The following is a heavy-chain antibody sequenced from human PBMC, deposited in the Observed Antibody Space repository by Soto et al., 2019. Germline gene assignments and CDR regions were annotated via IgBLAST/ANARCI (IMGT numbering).Heavy chain of an antibody. Sequence: GGSLRLSCAASGFTFSNAWMSWVRQAPGKGLEWVSGVSASGLNTDYADPVKGRFYISRDNSKNTVSLHMNSLRAEDTAVYYCASAIAVSGDREYYYRLYVCGQGTTVTVSS. CDR2: VSASGLNT. CDR1: GFTFSNAW. V-gene: IGHV3-23*01. CDR3: ASAIAVSGDREYYYRLYV. D-gene: IGHD7-27*01. J-gene: IGHJ6*02.